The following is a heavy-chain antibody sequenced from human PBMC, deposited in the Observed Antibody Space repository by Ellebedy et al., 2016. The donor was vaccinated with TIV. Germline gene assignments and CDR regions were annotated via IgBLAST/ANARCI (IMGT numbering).Heavy chain of an antibody. Sequence: GESLKISCAASGFAFSTYSMNWVRQAPGKGLEWVSSISIRGAYRYHADSMEGRFTISRDNAKNSLYLQMNSLRADDTAVYYCAREKSGHKWNDGFDSWGQGTLVAVSS. V-gene: IGHV3-21*01. CDR2: ISIRGAYR. CDR1: GFAFSTYS. CDR3: AREKSGHKWNDGFDS. J-gene: IGHJ4*02. D-gene: IGHD1-1*01.